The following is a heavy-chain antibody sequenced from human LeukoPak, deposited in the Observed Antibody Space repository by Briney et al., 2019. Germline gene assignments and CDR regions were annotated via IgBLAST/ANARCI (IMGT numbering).Heavy chain of an antibody. CDR3: ARDGRAVAGEHDY. Sequence: SVKVSCKASGGTFSSYAISWVRQAPGQGLEWMGGIIPIFGTANYARKFRGRVTLTADKSTRTAYMELSSLRAEDTAVYYCARDGRAVAGEHDYWGQGTLVTVSS. CDR1: GGTFSSYA. V-gene: IGHV1-69*06. D-gene: IGHD6-19*01. J-gene: IGHJ4*02. CDR2: IIPIFGTA.